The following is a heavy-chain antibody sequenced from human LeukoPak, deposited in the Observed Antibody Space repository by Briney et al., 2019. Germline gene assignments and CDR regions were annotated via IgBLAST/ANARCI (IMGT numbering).Heavy chain of an antibody. D-gene: IGHD2-15*01. Sequence: PGGSLRLSCAASGFSFSRYAMSWVRQAPGKGLEWVGLTRNKANSYTTKYAASVKGRFSISRDDSKNSVYLQMNSLKAEDTAVYYCVRRPSGSSWLPFDYWGQGTLVTVSS. CDR1: GFSFSRYA. CDR2: TRNKANSYTT. CDR3: VRRPSGSSWLPFDY. J-gene: IGHJ4*02. V-gene: IGHV3-72*01.